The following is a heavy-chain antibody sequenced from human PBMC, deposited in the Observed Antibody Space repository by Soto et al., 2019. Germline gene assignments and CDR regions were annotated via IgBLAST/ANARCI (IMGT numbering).Heavy chain of an antibody. CDR3: ARHGNSGPEDTLDV. CDR2: IHPGYSDT. Sequence: EVQLVQSGAEVKKPGESLKISCKGSGYSFTNYWIGWVRQMPGKGLEWMGIIHPGYSDTRYSPSFQGHIIISADKSISTVYLQWSSLTASDTAMYYCARHGNSGPEDTLDVWGQGTTVTVSS. CDR1: GYSFTNYW. J-gene: IGHJ6*02. V-gene: IGHV5-51*01. D-gene: IGHD6-19*01.